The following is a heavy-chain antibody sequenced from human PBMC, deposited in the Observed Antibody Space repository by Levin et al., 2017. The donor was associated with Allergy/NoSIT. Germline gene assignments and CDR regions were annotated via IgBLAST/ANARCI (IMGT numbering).Heavy chain of an antibody. CDR2: VSGSGAAT. CDR1: GFTFSNHA. V-gene: IGHV3-23*01. Sequence: ETLSLTCAASGFTFSNHAMTWVRQAPGKGPEWVSTVSGSGAATYYADSVKGRFTISRDTSRNMLYLQMNSLRADDTAVYYCAKDGGYSYGWSGTYYFDYWGQGTLVTVSS. CDR3: AKDGGYSYGWSGTYYFDY. D-gene: IGHD5-18*01. J-gene: IGHJ4*02.